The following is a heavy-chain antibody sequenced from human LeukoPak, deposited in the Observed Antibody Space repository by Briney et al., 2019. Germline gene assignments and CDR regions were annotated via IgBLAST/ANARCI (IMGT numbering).Heavy chain of an antibody. D-gene: IGHD5-18*01. CDR3: ARAESYGSGYYQCCMDV. V-gene: IGHV3-20*04. Sequence: GGSLRLSCGASGFPFDDYGMSWVRQAPGKGVELFSGINWNGGSTGYADSVKGRFTISRDNAKNSLYLQMNSLRAEDTAVYYCARAESYGSGYYQCCMDVWGKGTTVTVSS. CDR2: INWNGGST. J-gene: IGHJ6*04. CDR1: GFPFDDYG.